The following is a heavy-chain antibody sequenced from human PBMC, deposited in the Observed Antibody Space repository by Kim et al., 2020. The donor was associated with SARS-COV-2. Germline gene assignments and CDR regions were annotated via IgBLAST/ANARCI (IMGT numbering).Heavy chain of an antibody. CDR3: ARWEGVGSSGYFPRYGMDV. Sequence: ASVKVSCKASGYTFTSYYMHWVRQAPGQGLEWMGIINPSGGSTSYAQKFQGRVTMTRDTSTSTVYMELSSLRSEDMAVYYCARWEGVGSSGYFPRYGMDVWGQGTTVTVSS. D-gene: IGHD3-22*01. CDR1: GYTFTSYY. J-gene: IGHJ6*02. CDR2: INPSGGST. V-gene: IGHV1-46*01.